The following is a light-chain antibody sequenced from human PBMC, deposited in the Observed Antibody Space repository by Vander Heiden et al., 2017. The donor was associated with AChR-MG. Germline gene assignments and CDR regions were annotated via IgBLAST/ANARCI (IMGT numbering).Light chain of an antibody. CDR1: ALPKQY. CDR2: KDS. Sequence: SYELTQPPSVSVSPGQTARITCPGDALPKQYAYWYQQKPGQAPVLVIYKDSERPSGIPERFSGSSSGTTVTLTISGVQAEDEADYYGQSADSSGTPGLGCGGGTELNV. V-gene: IGLV3-25*03. CDR3: QSADSSGTPGLG. J-gene: IGLJ2*01.